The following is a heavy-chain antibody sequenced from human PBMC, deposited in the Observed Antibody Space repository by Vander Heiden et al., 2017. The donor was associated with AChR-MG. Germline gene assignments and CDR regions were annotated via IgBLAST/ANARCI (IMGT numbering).Heavy chain of an antibody. CDR1: GYTFTGYY. J-gene: IGHJ4*02. CDR2: INPNSGGT. CDR3: AREGGPDIVVVVAAEPFDY. Sequence: QVQLVQSGAEVKKPGASVKVSCKASGYTFTGYYMHWVRQAPGQGLEWMGRINPNSGGTNYAQKFQGRVTMTRDTSISTAYMELSRLRSDDTAVYYCAREGGPDIVVVVAAEPFDYWGQGTLVTVSS. V-gene: IGHV1-2*06. D-gene: IGHD2-15*01.